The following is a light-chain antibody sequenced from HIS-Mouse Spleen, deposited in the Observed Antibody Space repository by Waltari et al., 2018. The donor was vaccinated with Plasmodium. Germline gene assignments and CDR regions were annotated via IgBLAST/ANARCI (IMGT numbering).Light chain of an antibody. Sequence: DIQMTQSPSSLSASVGDRVTITCRASQSISSYLNWYQQKPGKAPKLLIYAASSFQSGFPSRFSGSGSGTDFTLTISSLQHEDFATYYCQQSYSTWTFGQGTKVEIK. CDR2: AAS. CDR1: QSISSY. V-gene: IGKV1-39*01. J-gene: IGKJ1*01. CDR3: QQSYSTWT.